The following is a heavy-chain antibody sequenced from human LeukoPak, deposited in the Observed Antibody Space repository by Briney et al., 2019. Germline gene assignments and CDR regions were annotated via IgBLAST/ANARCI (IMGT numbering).Heavy chain of an antibody. CDR3: ARDREGYCSGGTCTNFDY. Sequence: PGGSLRLSCAASGFTFSSYAMSWVRQAPGKGLEWVSSISGSSSYIYYADSVKGRFTISRDNAKNSLYLQMNSLRAEDTAVYYCARDREGYCSGGTCTNFDYWGQGTLVTVSS. J-gene: IGHJ4*02. V-gene: IGHV3-21*01. CDR1: GFTFSSYA. D-gene: IGHD2-15*01. CDR2: ISGSSSYI.